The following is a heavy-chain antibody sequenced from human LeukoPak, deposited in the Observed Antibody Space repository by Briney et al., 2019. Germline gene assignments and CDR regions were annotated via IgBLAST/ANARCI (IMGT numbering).Heavy chain of an antibody. Sequence: PSETLSLTCAVSGYSISSGYYWGWIRQPPGKGLEWIGSIYHSGSTYYNLSLKSRVTISVDTSKNQFSLKLSSVTAADTAVYYCARVLSVAATPGFDYWGQGTLVTVSS. D-gene: IGHD6-19*01. CDR1: GYSISSGYY. J-gene: IGHJ4*02. CDR2: IYHSGST. CDR3: ARVLSVAATPGFDY. V-gene: IGHV4-38-2*01.